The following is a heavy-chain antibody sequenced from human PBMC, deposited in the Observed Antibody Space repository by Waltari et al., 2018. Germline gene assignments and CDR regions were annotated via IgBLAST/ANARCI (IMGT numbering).Heavy chain of an antibody. D-gene: IGHD3-9*01. V-gene: IGHV3-33*05. Sequence: QVQLVESGGGVVQPGRSLRLSCAASGFIFSSFGIHWVRQTPGKGLEWVAVVSYDASHTYDADSVRGRFTISRDNSKNTVYLQMNSLRAEDTAVYYCARDFDIVSGHPTDAFDIWGQGTMVTVSS. CDR2: VSYDASHT. J-gene: IGHJ3*02. CDR3: ARDFDIVSGHPTDAFDI. CDR1: GFIFSSFG.